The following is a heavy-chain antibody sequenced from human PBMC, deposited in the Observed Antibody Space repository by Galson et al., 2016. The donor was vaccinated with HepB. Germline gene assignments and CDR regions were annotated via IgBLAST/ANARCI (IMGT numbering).Heavy chain of an antibody. CDR1: GFSSSTSA. V-gene: IGHV3-23*01. Sequence: GSLRLFCAASGFSSSTSAMSWVRQAPGKGLEWVSAVTSGGTTTYDADSVKGRFTISRDNSKNTLYLQMNSLRAEDTAMYYCTKDEVHVPAAQLEYWGLGTLVTVSS. CDR3: TKDEVHVPAAQLEY. D-gene: IGHD2-21*02. CDR2: VTSGGTTT. J-gene: IGHJ4*02.